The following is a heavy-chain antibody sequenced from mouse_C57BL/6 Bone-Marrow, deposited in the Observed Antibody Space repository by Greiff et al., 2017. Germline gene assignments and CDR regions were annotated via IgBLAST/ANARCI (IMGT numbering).Heavy chain of an antibody. Sequence: VQLQQSGAELVRPGASVKLSCKASGYTFTDYYINWVKQRPGQGLEWIARIYPGSGNTYYNEKFKGKATLTAEKSSSTAYMQLSSLTSEDSAVYFCARRDSSGFAYWGQGTLVTVSA. CDR3: ARRDSSGFAY. D-gene: IGHD3-2*02. V-gene: IGHV1-76*01. CDR1: GYTFTDYY. CDR2: IYPGSGNT. J-gene: IGHJ3*01.